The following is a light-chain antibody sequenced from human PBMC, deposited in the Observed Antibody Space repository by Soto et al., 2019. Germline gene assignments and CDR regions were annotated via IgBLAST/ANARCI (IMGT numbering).Light chain of an antibody. CDR1: SGDIGDYNY. Sequence: QPVLTQPASVSGSPGQSITISCVGTSGDIGDYNYVSWYQQHPGKVPKVIIYDVSNRPSGVSYRFSGTKSGNTASLTVSGLQAEDEADYYCCSYTGSGTLIFGTGTKVTVL. CDR2: DVS. CDR3: CSYTGSGTLI. J-gene: IGLJ1*01. V-gene: IGLV2-14*01.